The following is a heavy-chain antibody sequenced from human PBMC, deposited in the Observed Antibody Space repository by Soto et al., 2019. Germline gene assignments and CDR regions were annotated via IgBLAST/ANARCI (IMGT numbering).Heavy chain of an antibody. V-gene: IGHV3-23*01. CDR3: ARGGDSGSYYGYYYYGMDV. J-gene: IGHJ6*02. Sequence: EVQLLESGGGLVQPGGSLRLSCAASGFTFSSYAMSWVRQAPGKGLEWVSAISGSGGSTYYADSVKGRFTISRDNSKNTLYLQMNSLRAEDTAVYYCARGGDSGSYYGYYYYGMDVWGQGTTVTVSS. CDR2: ISGSGGST. D-gene: IGHD1-26*01. CDR1: GFTFSSYA.